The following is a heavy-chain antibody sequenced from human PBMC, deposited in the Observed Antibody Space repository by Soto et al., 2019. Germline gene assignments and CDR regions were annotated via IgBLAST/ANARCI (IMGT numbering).Heavy chain of an antibody. D-gene: IGHD1-26*01. CDR3: AGGSFYFYMDV. Sequence: PSETLYLTCTVSGGTITSYYWSWIRQPPEKGQERIGYIYYSGSTNYNPSLKSRVAISLDTSKNQFSLRLSSVTASDTAVYYCAGGSFYFYMDVWGIGTTVTVSS. CDR1: GGTITSYY. V-gene: IGHV4-59*01. J-gene: IGHJ6*03. CDR2: IYYSGST.